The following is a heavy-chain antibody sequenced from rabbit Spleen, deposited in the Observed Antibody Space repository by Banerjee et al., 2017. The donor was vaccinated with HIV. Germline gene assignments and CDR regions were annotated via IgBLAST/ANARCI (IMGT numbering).Heavy chain of an antibody. D-gene: IGHD8-1*01. V-gene: IGHV1S40*01. Sequence: QSLEESGGDLVKPGASLTLTCKASGVSFSGDSYMCWVRQAPGKGLEWIACIDAGNGKTYYASWAKGRFTISKTSSTTVTLQMTSLTVADTATYFCARDTGSSFSTYGMDLWGPGILVTVS. CDR1: GVSFSGDSY. CDR3: ARDTGSSFSTYGMDL. J-gene: IGHJ6*01. CDR2: IDAGNGKT.